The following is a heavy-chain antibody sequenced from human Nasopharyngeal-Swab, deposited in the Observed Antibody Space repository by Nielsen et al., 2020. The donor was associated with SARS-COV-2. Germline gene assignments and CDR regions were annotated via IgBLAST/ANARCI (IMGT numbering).Heavy chain of an antibody. CDR2: IISSNNSI. CDR1: GFTFRIYS. J-gene: IGHJ6*02. V-gene: IGHV3-21*01. D-gene: IGHD1-1*01. Sequence: GSSLRLSCAASGFTFRIYSMNWVRQAPGKGLEWVSSIISSNNSIYYGDSVKARFTTSRDNTKKSLYLQMNSRRAEDTAVYYCARLGTESYHYYSLDVWGQGTTVTVSS. CDR3: ARLGTESYHYYSLDV.